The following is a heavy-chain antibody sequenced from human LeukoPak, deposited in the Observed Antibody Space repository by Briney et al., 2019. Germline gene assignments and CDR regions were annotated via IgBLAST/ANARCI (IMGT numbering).Heavy chain of an antibody. J-gene: IGHJ4*02. V-gene: IGHV3-74*01. CDR1: GFTFSSYS. CDR3: ARDWFHAIDY. CDR2: IRSDGSDT. Sequence: PGGSLRLSCAASGFTFSSYSMNWVRQAPGEGLVWASRIRSDGSDTRYAESVKGRFTISRDNAKNTLYLQMNSLRAEDTAVYYCARDWFHAIDYWGQGTLVTVSS. D-gene: IGHD2/OR15-2a*01.